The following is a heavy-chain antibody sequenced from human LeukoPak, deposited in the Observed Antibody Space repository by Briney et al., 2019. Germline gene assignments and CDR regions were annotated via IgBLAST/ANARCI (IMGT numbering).Heavy chain of an antibody. V-gene: IGHV3-33*01. J-gene: IGHJ3*02. Sequence: PGGSLRLSCAASGFTFSSYGMHWVRQAPGKGLEWVAVIWYDGSNKYYADSVKGRFTISRDNSKNTLYLQMNSLRAEDTAVYYCARTPSQYRRRGHNGDAFDIWGQGTMVTVSS. D-gene: IGHD1-14*01. CDR3: ARTPSQYRRRGHNGDAFDI. CDR2: IWYDGSNK. CDR1: GFTFSSYG.